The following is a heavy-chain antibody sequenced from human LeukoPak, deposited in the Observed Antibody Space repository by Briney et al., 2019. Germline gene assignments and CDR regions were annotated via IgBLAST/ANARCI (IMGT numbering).Heavy chain of an antibody. Sequence: QSGGSLRLSCAASGFTFSNYAMTWVRQAPGKGLELVSVISTNGGSTNYADSVKGRFIISRDYSKNTLYLEMNGLRAEDTAIYYCARGMTGPDYWGQGTLVIVSS. D-gene: IGHD2-8*01. J-gene: IGHJ4*02. V-gene: IGHV3-23*01. CDR3: ARGMTGPDY. CDR2: ISTNGGST. CDR1: GFTFSNYA.